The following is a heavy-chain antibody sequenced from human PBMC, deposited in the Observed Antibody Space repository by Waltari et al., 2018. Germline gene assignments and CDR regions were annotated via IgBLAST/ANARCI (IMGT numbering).Heavy chain of an antibody. J-gene: IGHJ3*01. CDR1: GGSIRSSSYS. V-gene: IGHV4-39*07. CDR2: LYYTGTP. Sequence: QLQLQESGPGLLKPSATLSLTCTVSGGSIRSSSYSWGWIRQPPGKGLEWIADLYYTGTPYYNPSLKSRVTISVDTSRNQFSLKLSSVTAADTAVYFCARRSGYYDLWGQGTMVTVSS. D-gene: IGHD3-3*01. CDR3: ARRSGYYDL.